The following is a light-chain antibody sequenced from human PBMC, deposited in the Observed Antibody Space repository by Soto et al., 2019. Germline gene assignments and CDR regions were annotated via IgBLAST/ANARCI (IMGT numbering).Light chain of an antibody. CDR1: QHLLHSNGYNY. CDR2: LGS. Sequence: DIVMTQSPLSLPVTPGEPASISCRSSQHLLHSNGYNYLDWYLQKPGQSPQLLIYLGSNRASGVPDRFGGGGSGTDFTLKISRVEAEDVGVYYCMPALQTPRTFGQGTRLEIK. V-gene: IGKV2-28*01. J-gene: IGKJ5*01. CDR3: MPALQTPRT.